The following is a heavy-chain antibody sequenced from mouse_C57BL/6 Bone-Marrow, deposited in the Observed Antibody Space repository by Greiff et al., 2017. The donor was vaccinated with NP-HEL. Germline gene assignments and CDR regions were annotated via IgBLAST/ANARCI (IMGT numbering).Heavy chain of an antibody. CDR3: ARQKDDGYTEYFDV. D-gene: IGHD2-3*01. J-gene: IGHJ1*03. CDR1: EYEFPSHD. V-gene: IGHV5-2*03. Sequence: EVKLEESGGGLVQPGESLKLSCESNEYEFPSHDMSWVRKTPEKRLELVAAINSDGGSTYYPDTMERRFIISRDNTKKTLYLQMSSLRSEDTALYYCARQKDDGYTEYFDVWGTGTTVTVSS. CDR2: INSDGGST.